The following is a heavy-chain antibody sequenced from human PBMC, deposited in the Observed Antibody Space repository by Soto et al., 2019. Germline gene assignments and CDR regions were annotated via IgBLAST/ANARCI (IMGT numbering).Heavy chain of an antibody. J-gene: IGHJ6*02. V-gene: IGHV1-69*01. CDR3: ASIRVVGGRLPYYYYGMDV. CDR1: GGTFSSYA. Sequence: QVPLVQSGAEVKQPGSSVKVSCKASGGTFSSYAISWVRQAPGQGLEWMGGIIPIFGTANYAQKFQGRVTITADESKSTAYMELSSLRSADTAVYYCASIRVVGGRLPYYYYGMDVWGQGTTVTVS. CDR2: IIPIFGTA. D-gene: IGHD2-15*01.